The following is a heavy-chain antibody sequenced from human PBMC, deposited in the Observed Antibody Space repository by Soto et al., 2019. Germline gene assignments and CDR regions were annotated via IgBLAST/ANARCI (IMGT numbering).Heavy chain of an antibody. Sequence: GGSLRLSCADSGFRFSSYSMSWVRQTPGKGLEWVAAITATGDRTYYADSVTGRFTISRDNSKKTHYLQMTSLRAEDTAMYYCATMNGYFEYWGQGTPVTVCS. D-gene: IGHD3-22*01. V-gene: IGHV3-23*01. CDR2: ITATGDRT. CDR3: ATMNGYFEY. CDR1: GFRFSSYS. J-gene: IGHJ4*02.